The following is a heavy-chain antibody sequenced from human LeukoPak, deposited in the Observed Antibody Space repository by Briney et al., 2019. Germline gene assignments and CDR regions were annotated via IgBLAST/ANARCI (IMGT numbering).Heavy chain of an antibody. D-gene: IGHD3-22*01. CDR2: IYPGDSDT. CDR1: GYSFTSYW. J-gene: IGHJ4*02. V-gene: IGHV5-51*01. Sequence: RGEPLKISCKGSGYSFTSYWIGWVRQMPGKGLEWMGIIYPGDSDTRYSPSFQGQVTISADKSISTAYLQWSSLKASDTAMYYCARNYYDSSGYYSGSDYWGQGTLVTVSS. CDR3: ARNYYDSSGYYSGSDY.